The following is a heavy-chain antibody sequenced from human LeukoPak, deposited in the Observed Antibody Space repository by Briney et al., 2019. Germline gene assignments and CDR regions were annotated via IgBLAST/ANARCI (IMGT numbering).Heavy chain of an antibody. D-gene: IGHD4-17*01. Sequence: SETLSLTCTVSGGSISSYYWSWIRQPPGKGLEWIGEINHSGSTNYNPSLKSRVTISVDTSKNQFSLKLSSVTAADTAVYYCARDPTDHDYGDYGGDYWGQGTLVTVSS. V-gene: IGHV4-34*01. J-gene: IGHJ4*02. CDR3: ARDPTDHDYGDYGGDY. CDR1: GGSISSYY. CDR2: INHSGST.